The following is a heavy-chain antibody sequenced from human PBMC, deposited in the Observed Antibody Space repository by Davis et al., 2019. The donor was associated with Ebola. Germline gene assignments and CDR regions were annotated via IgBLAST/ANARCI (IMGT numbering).Heavy chain of an antibody. CDR1: GFTFSSYW. CDR3: ARGGWPGYFDY. J-gene: IGHJ4*02. D-gene: IGHD2-15*01. CDR2: INHSGST. Sequence: MPGGSLRLSCAASGFTFSSYWMSWIRQPSGKGLEWIGEINHSGSTNYDPSLKSRVTISVDTSKNQFSLKLSSVTAADTAVYYCARGGWPGYFDYWGQGTLVTVSS. V-gene: IGHV4-34*01.